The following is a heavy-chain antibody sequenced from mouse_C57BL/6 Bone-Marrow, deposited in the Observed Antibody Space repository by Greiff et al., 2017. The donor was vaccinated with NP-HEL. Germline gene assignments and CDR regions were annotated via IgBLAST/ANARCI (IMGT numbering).Heavy chain of an antibody. CDR1: GFTFNTYA. V-gene: IGHV10-3*01. CDR2: IRRKSSNYAT. J-gene: IGHJ3*01. Sequence: EVQLQESGGGLVQPKGSLKLSCAASGFTFNTYAMHWVRQAPGKGLEWVARIRRKSSNYATYYADSVKDRFTISRDDSQSMLYLQMNNLKTEDTAMYYCVRGYYGYDGFAYWGQGTLVTVSA. D-gene: IGHD2-2*01. CDR3: VRGYYGYDGFAY.